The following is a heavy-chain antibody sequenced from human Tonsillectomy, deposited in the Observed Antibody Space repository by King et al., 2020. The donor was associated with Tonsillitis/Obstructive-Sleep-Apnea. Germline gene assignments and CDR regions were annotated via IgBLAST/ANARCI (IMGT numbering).Heavy chain of an antibody. CDR1: GFTFSSYG. CDR2: ISYDGSKK. Sequence: VQLVESGGGVVQPGRSLRLSCAASGFTFSSYGMHWVRQAPGKGLEWVAVISYDGSKKYYADSVKGRFTISRDNSKNTLYLQMNSLRAEDTAVYYCAKDNYDYVWGSYRGVDYWGQGTLVTVSS. D-gene: IGHD3-16*02. V-gene: IGHV3-30*18. J-gene: IGHJ4*02. CDR3: AKDNYDYVWGSYRGVDY.